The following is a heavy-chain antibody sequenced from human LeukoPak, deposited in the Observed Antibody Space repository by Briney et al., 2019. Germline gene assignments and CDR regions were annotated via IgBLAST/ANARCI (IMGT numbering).Heavy chain of an antibody. J-gene: IGHJ4*02. CDR3: AIWGADQNY. CDR2: INPDGGEE. CDR1: GLTLSNYW. D-gene: IGHD3-16*01. V-gene: IGHV3-7*02. Sequence: GGSLRLSCAVSGLTLSNYWMNWVRQAPGKGLEWVANINPDGGEERYVDSVKGRFVISRDNAKNSLYLQMISLRAEDTAVYYCAIWGADQNYWGQGTLVTVSS.